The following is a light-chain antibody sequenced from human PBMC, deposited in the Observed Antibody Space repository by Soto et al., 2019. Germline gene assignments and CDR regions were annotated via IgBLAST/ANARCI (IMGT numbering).Light chain of an antibody. V-gene: IGKV3-20*01. CDR2: GAS. Sequence: EIVLTQSPGTLSLPPGGRATLSCRASQNVSSSHLDWYQQKPGQAPRHLIHGASSRATGIPDRFSGGGSGTDFTLPLSGLECEDFAVYCCQQYGSSPPYTFGQGTKLEIK. CDR3: QQYGSSPPYT. CDR1: QNVSSSH. J-gene: IGKJ2*01.